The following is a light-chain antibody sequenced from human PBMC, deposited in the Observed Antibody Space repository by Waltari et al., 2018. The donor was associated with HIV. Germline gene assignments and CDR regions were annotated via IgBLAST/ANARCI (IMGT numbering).Light chain of an antibody. V-gene: IGLV1-47*01. CDR3: AAWDDSLSGPNWV. J-gene: IGLJ3*02. CDR2: RNN. Sequence: QSMLTQPPSASGTPGQRVTISCSGSSSNIGRNYVYWYQQLPGTAPKLLIYRNNPRPSGGPDRFSGSKSGTSASLAISGLRSEDEADYYCAAWDDSLSGPNWVFAGWTKLTVL. CDR1: SSNIGRNY.